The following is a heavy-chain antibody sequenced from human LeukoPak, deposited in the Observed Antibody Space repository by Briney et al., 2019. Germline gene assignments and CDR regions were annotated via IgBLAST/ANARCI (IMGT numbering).Heavy chain of an antibody. D-gene: IGHD5-24*01. CDR3: ARGRDGYNLVDAFDI. J-gene: IGHJ3*02. V-gene: IGHV3-23*01. CDR2: ISGSGGST. CDR1: GFTFSSYA. Sequence: GGSLRLSCAASGFTFSSYAMSWVRQAPGKGLEWVSAISGSGGSTYYADSLKGRFTISRDNAKKSLYLQMNSLRAEDTAVYYCARGRDGYNLVDAFDIWGQGIMVTVSS.